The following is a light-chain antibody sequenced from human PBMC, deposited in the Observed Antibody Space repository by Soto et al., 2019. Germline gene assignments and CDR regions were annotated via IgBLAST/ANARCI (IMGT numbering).Light chain of an antibody. CDR1: QNINNL. V-gene: IGKV1-5*03. CDR3: QQYSTYSRA. Sequence: DIQMTQSPSTLSASVGDRVTITCRASQNINNLLAWYQQKPGKAPNLLIYKASSLESGVPSRFSGSGYGTEFTLTISSLQPEDFATFYCQQYSTYSRAFVQGTKVEIK. CDR2: KAS. J-gene: IGKJ1*01.